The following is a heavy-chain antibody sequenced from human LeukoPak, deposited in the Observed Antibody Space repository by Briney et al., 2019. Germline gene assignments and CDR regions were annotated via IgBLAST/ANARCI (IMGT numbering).Heavy chain of an antibody. V-gene: IGHV3-7*03. J-gene: IGHJ6*02. D-gene: IGHD3-16*01. CDR2: TNHNGNVN. Sequence: PGGSLRLSCAASGFIFSSYWMNWARQAPGKGLEWVASTNHNGNVNYYVDSVKGRFTISRDNAKNSLYLQMSNLRAEDTAVYFCARGGGLDVWGQGATVTVSS. CDR1: GFIFSSYW. CDR3: ARGGGLDV.